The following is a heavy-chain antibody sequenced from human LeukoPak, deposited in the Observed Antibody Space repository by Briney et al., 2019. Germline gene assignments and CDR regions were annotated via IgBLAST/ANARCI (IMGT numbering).Heavy chain of an antibody. V-gene: IGHV1-69*05. CDR2: IIPIFGTA. CDR3: AKYPPDDYYGSGSYIYFDY. Sequence: SVKVSCKASGGTFSSYAISWVRQAPGQGLEWMGGIIPIFGTANYAQKFQGRVTITTDEPTSTAYMELSSLRSEDTAVYYCAKYPPDDYYGSGSYIYFDYWGQGTLVTVSS. D-gene: IGHD3-10*01. CDR1: GGTFSSYA. J-gene: IGHJ4*02.